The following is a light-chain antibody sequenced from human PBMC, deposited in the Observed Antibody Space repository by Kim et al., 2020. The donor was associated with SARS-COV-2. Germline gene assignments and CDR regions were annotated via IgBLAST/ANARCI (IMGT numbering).Light chain of an antibody. CDR1: SLRSYY. Sequence: ALGQTVRITCQGDSLRSYYASWYQQKPGQSPVLVIYAKTLRPSVIPDRFSGSSSGNTASLTITGAQAEDEADYYCNSRDSTGSHVVFGAGTKLTVL. V-gene: IGLV3-19*01. CDR3: NSRDSTGSHVV. J-gene: IGLJ2*01. CDR2: AKT.